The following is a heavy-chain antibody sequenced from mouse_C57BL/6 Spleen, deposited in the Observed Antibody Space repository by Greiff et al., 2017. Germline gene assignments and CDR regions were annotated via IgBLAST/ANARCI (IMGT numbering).Heavy chain of an antibody. D-gene: IGHD2-1*01. Sequence: QVQLKESGAELVRPGASVTLSCKASGYTFTDYEMHWVKQTPVHGLEWIGAIDPETGGTAYNQKFKGKAILTADKSSSTAYMELRSLTSEDSAVYYWTRGGFYGNLPYWYFEVWGTGTTVTVSS. CDR2: IDPETGGT. J-gene: IGHJ1*03. CDR3: TRGGFYGNLPYWYFEV. V-gene: IGHV1-15*01. CDR1: GYTFTDYE.